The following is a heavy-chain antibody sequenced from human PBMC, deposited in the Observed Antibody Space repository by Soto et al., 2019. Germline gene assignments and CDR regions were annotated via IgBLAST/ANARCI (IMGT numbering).Heavy chain of an antibody. CDR2: IYYIGST. V-gene: IGHV4-30-4*01. J-gene: IGHJ4*02. D-gene: IGHD6-19*01. CDR3: ARVRSGWDGGYFDY. Sequence: QVQLQESGPGLVKPSQTLSLTCTVSGGSISSGDYYWSWIRQPPGKGLEWIGYIYYIGSTYYNPSLKSRVTLSVATSKNQFSLKLSSVTAADTAVYYWARVRSGWDGGYFDYWGQGTLVTVSS. CDR1: GGSISSGDYY.